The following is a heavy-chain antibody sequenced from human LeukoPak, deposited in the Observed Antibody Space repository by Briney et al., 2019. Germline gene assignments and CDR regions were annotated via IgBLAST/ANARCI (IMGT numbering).Heavy chain of an antibody. J-gene: IGHJ3*02. CDR1: GGTFSSYG. CDR3: ARDIFGSYNAFDI. V-gene: IGHV1-18*01. Sequence: ASVKVSCKASGGTFSSYGISWVRQAPGQGLEWMGWISAYNGNTNYAQKLQGRVTMTTDTSTSTAYMELRSLRSDDTAVYYCARDIFGSYNAFDIWGQGTMVIVSS. D-gene: IGHD1-26*01. CDR2: ISAYNGNT.